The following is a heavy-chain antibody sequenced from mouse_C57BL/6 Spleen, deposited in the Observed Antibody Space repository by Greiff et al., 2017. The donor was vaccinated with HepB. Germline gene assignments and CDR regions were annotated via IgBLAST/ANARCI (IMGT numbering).Heavy chain of an antibody. D-gene: IGHD1-1*01. Sequence: QVQLQQPGAELVRPGSSVKLSCKASGYTFTSYWMHWVKQRPIQGLEWIGSIDPSDSETHYNQKFKDKATLTVDKSSSTAYMQLSSLTSEDSAVYYCATTVVEGYFDVWGTGTTVTVSS. CDR1: GYTFTSYW. CDR2: IDPSDSET. J-gene: IGHJ1*03. CDR3: ATTVVEGYFDV. V-gene: IGHV1-52*01.